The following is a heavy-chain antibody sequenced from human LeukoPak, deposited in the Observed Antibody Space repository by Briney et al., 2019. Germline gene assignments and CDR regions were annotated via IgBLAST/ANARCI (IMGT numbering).Heavy chain of an antibody. CDR2: IRSKAYGGTT. J-gene: IGHJ4*02. CDR3: TRAFRGSGGSCYCW. Sequence: GGSLRLSCTTSGFTFGDYAMSWVRQAPGKGLEWVGFIRSKAYGGTTEYAASVKGRFTISRDDSKSIAYLQMNSLKTEDTAVYYCTRAFRGSGGSCYCWWGQGTLVTVSS. CDR1: GFTFGDYA. V-gene: IGHV3-49*04. D-gene: IGHD2-15*01.